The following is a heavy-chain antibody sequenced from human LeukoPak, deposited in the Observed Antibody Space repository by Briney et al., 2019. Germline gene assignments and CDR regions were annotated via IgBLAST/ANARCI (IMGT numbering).Heavy chain of an antibody. V-gene: IGHV1-2*02. D-gene: IGHD3-10*01. Sequence: ASVKVSCKASGYTFTGYYVHWVRQAPGQGLEWMGWINPNSGGTNYAQKFQGRVTMTRDTSISTAYMELSRLRSEDTAVYYCARDPTYYYGSGSYYFDYWGQGTLVTVSS. J-gene: IGHJ4*02. CDR3: ARDPTYYYGSGSYYFDY. CDR1: GYTFTGYY. CDR2: INPNSGGT.